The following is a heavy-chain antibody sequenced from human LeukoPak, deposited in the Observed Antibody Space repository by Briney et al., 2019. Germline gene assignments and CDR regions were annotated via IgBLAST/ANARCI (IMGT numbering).Heavy chain of an antibody. CDR2: INHSGST. CDR3: ARGPRITMINDY. D-gene: IGHD3-22*01. CDR1: GGSFSGYY. J-gene: IGHJ4*02. V-gene: IGHV4-34*01. Sequence: KSSETLSLTCAVYGGSFSGYYWSWIRQPPGKGLEWIGEINHSGSTNHNPSLKSRVTISVDTSKNQFSLKLSSVTAADTAVYYCARGPRITMINDYWGQGTLVTVSS.